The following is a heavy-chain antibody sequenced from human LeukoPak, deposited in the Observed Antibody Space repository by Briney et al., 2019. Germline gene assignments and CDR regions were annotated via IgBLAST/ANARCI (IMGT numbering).Heavy chain of an antibody. J-gene: IGHJ5*02. CDR3: ARPTNSGSYQKWFDP. D-gene: IGHD1-26*01. CDR2: ISAYNGNT. V-gene: IGHV1-18*01. CDR1: GYTFTSYG. Sequence: ASVKVSCKASGYTFTSYGISWVRQAPGQGLEWMGWISAYNGNTNYAQKLQGRVTMTTDTSTSTAYMELRSLRSDDTAVYYCARPTNSGSYQKWFDPWGQGTLVNGSS.